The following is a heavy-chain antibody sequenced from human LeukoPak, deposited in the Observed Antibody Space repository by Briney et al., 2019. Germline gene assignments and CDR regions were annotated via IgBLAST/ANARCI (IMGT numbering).Heavy chain of an antibody. CDR1: GFTFSDYY. Sequence: GGSLRLSCAASGFTFSDYYMSWIRQAPGKGLEWVSYISSSGSTIYYADSVKGRFTISRDNAKNSLYLQMNSLRAEDTAVYYCARHIVNSLQKYSSSWYVSYYYYYMDVWGKGTTVTISS. CDR3: ARHIVNSLQKYSSSWYVSYYYYYMDV. J-gene: IGHJ6*03. CDR2: ISSSGSTI. D-gene: IGHD6-13*01. V-gene: IGHV3-11*04.